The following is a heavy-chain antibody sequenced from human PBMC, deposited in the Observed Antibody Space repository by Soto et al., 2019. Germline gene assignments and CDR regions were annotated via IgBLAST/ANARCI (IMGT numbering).Heavy chain of an antibody. CDR3: ARRGSGYTPDRDYGMAV. CDR1: DGASRNRGYC. J-gene: IGHJ6*01. CDR2: IYYSGRT. D-gene: IGHD5-12*01. V-gene: IGHV4-39*01. Sequence: TWSVADGASRNRGYCRGRNHQPPGKGLEWIGSIYYSGRTYYNPSLKSRVTISVDTSKNQFSLKLSSVTAPDTAVYYCARRGSGYTPDRDYGMAVRVKGPTVIV.